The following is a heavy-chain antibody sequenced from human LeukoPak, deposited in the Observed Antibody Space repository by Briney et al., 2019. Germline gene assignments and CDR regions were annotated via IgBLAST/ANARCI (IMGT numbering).Heavy chain of an antibody. CDR3: ATPNQHPSSSAFDI. V-gene: IGHV1-46*03. J-gene: IGHJ3*02. Sequence: ASVTVSCKASGYTFTSYYMHWERQAPGQGLEWMGIINPSVGSTSYAQKFQGRVTMTRDTSTSTVYMELSSLRSEDTAVYYCATPNQHPSSSAFDIWGQGTMVTVSS. D-gene: IGHD2-2*01. CDR1: GYTFTSYY. CDR2: INPSVGST.